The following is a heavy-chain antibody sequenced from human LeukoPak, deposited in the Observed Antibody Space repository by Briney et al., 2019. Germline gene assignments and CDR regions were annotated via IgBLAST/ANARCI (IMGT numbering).Heavy chain of an antibody. D-gene: IGHD3-22*01. V-gene: IGHV4-4*07. J-gene: IGHJ4*02. CDR1: GGSISSYY. Sequence: SETLSLTCTVSGGSISSYYWSWIRQPAGKGLEWIGRIYTSGSTNYNPSLKSRVTISVDTSKNQFSLKLSSVTAADTAVYYCARYYYDSSGYYPDYWGQGTLVTVSS. CDR3: ARYYYDSSGYYPDY. CDR2: IYTSGST.